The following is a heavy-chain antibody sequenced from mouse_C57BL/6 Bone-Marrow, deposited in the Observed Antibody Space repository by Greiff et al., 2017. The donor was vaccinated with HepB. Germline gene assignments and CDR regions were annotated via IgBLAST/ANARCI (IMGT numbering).Heavy chain of an antibody. Sequence: VQLQQSGAELVRPGASVTLSCKASGYTFTDYEMHWVKQTPVHGLEWIGAIDPETGGTAYNQKFKGKAILTADKSSSTAYMELRSLTSEDSAVYYCTRAYGSSYCYAMDYWGQGTSVTVSS. D-gene: IGHD1-1*01. V-gene: IGHV1-15*01. CDR1: GYTFTDYE. CDR2: IDPETGGT. J-gene: IGHJ4*01. CDR3: TRAYGSSYCYAMDY.